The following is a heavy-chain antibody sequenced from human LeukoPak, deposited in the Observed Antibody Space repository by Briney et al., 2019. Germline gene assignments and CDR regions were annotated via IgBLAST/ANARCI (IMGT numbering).Heavy chain of an antibody. CDR2: IIPIFGTA. V-gene: IGHV1-69*05. CDR3: ARAITGDLLKFDY. CDR1: GGTFSSYA. D-gene: IGHD7-27*01. J-gene: IGHJ4*02. Sequence: GASVKVSCKASGGTFSSYAISWVRQAPGQGLEWMGGIIPIFGTANYAQKFQGRVTITTDESTSTAYMELSSLRSEDTAVYYCARAITGDLLKFDYWGQGTLVTVSS.